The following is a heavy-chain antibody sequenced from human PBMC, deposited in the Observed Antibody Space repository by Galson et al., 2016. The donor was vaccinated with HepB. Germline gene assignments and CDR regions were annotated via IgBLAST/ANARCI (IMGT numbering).Heavy chain of an antibody. Sequence: SVKVSCKASGYTFTGYYMHWVRQAPGQGLEWMGWINPNRGGTSYAQKFQGRVTMTRDTSISTAYMELSRLRSDDTAVYYCARGHYYDSRGYYYVLDYWGQGTLVTVST. V-gene: IGHV1-2*02. CDR1: GYTFTGYY. D-gene: IGHD3-22*01. CDR3: ARGHYYDSRGYYYVLDY. J-gene: IGHJ4*02. CDR2: INPNRGGT.